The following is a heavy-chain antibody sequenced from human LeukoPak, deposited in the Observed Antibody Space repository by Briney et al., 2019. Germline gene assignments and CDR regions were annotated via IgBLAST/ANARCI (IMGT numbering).Heavy chain of an antibody. J-gene: IGHJ5*02. CDR2: IFYAGST. CDR1: GDSISSETYH. Sequence: SETLSLTCTVSGDSISSETYHWGWLPQPPGKGLQWIGSIFYAGSTYYNPSLRSRVSISVDTSKDQFSLKLFPVTAADTAVYYCARSGWPMGGFDPWGQGILVTVSS. V-gene: IGHV4-39*01. D-gene: IGHD3-10*01. CDR3: ARSGWPMGGFDP.